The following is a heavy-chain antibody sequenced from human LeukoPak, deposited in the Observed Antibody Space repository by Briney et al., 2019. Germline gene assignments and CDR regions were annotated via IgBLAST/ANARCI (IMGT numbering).Heavy chain of an antibody. D-gene: IGHD3-22*01. CDR3: ARRSSGYYYFDY. Sequence: SETLSLTCTVSGGSISSYYWSWIRQPPGKGLEWIGYIYFSGNTNYNPSLKSRVTISLDTPKNQFSLKLSSVTAADTAVYYCARRSSGYYYFDYWGQGTLVTVSS. CDR1: GGSISSYY. J-gene: IGHJ4*02. CDR2: IYFSGNT. V-gene: IGHV4-59*01.